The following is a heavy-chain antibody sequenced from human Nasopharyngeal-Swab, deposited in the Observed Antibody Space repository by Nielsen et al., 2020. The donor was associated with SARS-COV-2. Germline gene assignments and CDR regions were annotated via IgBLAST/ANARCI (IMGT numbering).Heavy chain of an antibody. CDR3: ASYYYDSSDYSYWFDP. CDR1: GGSISSSSYY. CDR2: CTDSGTT. D-gene: IGHD3-22*01. V-gene: IGHV4-39*01. Sequence: AEKLSLTCTVSGGSISSSSYYWGRIRQTPGKGLEWMGSCTDSGTTYFTPSHKRRVTISVDTSKNQFSLKLSAVTAADTAVYYCASYYYDSSDYSYWFDPWGQGTLVTVSS. J-gene: IGHJ5*02.